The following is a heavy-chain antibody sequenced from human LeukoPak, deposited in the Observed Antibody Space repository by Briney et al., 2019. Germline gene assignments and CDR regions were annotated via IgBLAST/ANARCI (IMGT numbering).Heavy chain of an antibody. V-gene: IGHV4-39*07. CDR3: ARYTMREPPVDY. Sequence: ASETLSLTCTVSGGSISSSSYYWGWIRQPPGKGLEWIGSIHYSGSTYYNPSLKSRVTISVDTSKNQFSLKLSSVTAADTAVYYCARYTMREPPVDYWGQGTLVTVSS. J-gene: IGHJ4*02. D-gene: IGHD5-24*01. CDR2: IHYSGST. CDR1: GGSISSSSYY.